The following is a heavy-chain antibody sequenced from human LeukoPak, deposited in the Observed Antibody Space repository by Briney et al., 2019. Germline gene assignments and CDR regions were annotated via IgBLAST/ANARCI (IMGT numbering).Heavy chain of an antibody. CDR1: GFTFSSYW. CDR2: IKQDGSEK. Sequence: GGSLRLSCAASGFTFSSYWMSWVRQAPGKGLEWVANIKQDGSEKYYVDSVKGRFTISRDNAKNSLYLQMNSLRAEDTAVYYCARAGEWLQFYYYYYYMDVWGKGTTVTVSS. CDR3: ARAGEWLQFYYYYYYMDV. J-gene: IGHJ6*03. D-gene: IGHD5-24*01. V-gene: IGHV3-7*01.